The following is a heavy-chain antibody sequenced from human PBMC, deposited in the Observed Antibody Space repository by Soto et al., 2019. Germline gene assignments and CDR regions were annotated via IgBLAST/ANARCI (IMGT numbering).Heavy chain of an antibody. CDR2: ISYDGSNK. J-gene: IGHJ4*02. CDR1: GFTFSSYG. Sequence: ESGGGVVQPGRSLRLSCAASGFTFSSYGMHWVRQAPGKGLEWVAVISYDGSNKYYADSVKGRFTISRDNSKNTLYLQMNSLRAEDTAVYYCAKAGGRKRWLQSPLDYWGQGTLVTVSS. CDR3: AKAGGRKRWLQSPLDY. V-gene: IGHV3-30*18. D-gene: IGHD5-12*01.